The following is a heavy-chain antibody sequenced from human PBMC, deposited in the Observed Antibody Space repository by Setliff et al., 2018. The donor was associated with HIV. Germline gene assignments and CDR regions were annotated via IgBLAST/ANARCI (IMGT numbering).Heavy chain of an antibody. Sequence: ASVKVSCKASGYPFSGYGISWVRQAPGQGLEWMGWISAYSGDTNYAQKFQGRLTMTTDTSTSTAYMEVRSLRPDDTAVYYCAKDKTEGAMGHWGQGTLVTVSS. J-gene: IGHJ4*02. V-gene: IGHV1-18*01. CDR3: AKDKTEGAMGH. CDR2: ISAYSGDT. CDR1: GYPFSGYG. D-gene: IGHD1-26*01.